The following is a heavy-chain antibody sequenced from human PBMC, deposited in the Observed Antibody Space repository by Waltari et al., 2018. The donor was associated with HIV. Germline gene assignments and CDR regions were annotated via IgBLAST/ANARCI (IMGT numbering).Heavy chain of an antibody. V-gene: IGHV4-39*01. Sequence: QVQLQETGPGLVNPSQTLSLTCTVSGPSISLDGHYWGSVRQPPGKGLEWIGNIFHRGSTYYKPSLRSRVTISVDTSRKKFSLKLTSVTAADTAVYYCARRGGATVTSYYYYGLDLWGQGTTVTVSS. CDR1: GPSISLDGHY. CDR2: IFHRGST. J-gene: IGHJ6*02. D-gene: IGHD4-17*01. CDR3: ARRGGATVTSYYYYGLDL.